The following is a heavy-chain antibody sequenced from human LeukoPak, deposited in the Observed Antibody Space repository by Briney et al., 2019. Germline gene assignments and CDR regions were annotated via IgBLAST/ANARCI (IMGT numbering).Heavy chain of an antibody. CDR3: AKLVTIFGVVIPSYFDY. V-gene: IGHV3-23*01. Sequence: GGSLRLSCAASGFTFSSYAMSWVRQAPGKGLERVSAISGSGGSTYYADSVKGRFTISRGNSKNTLYLQMNSLRAEDTAVYYCAKLVTIFGVVIPSYFDYWGQGTLVTVSS. CDR1: GFTFSSYA. CDR2: ISGSGGST. D-gene: IGHD3-3*01. J-gene: IGHJ4*02.